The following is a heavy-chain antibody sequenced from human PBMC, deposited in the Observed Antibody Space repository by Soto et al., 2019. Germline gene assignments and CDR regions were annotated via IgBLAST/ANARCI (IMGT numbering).Heavy chain of an antibody. CDR1: GGPFSSYT. J-gene: IGHJ3*02. CDR3: AKSAPGIVGATGAXDX. CDR2: IIPILGIA. Sequence: GASVKVSCKASGGPFSSYTISWVRQAPGQGLEWMGRIIPILGIANYAQKFQGRVTITADKSTSTAYKELSRLRSEDTAVFYCAKSAPGIVGATGAXDXWGQGTMVXVS. D-gene: IGHD1-26*01. V-gene: IGHV1-69*02.